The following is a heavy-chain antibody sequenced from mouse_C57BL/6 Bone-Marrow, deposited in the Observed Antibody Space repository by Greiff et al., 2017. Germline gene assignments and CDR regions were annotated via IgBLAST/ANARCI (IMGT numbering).Heavy chain of an antibody. D-gene: IGHD2-3*01. V-gene: IGHV1-47*01. CDR1: GYTFTTYP. CDR3: AIPIYDGYYWFAY. J-gene: IGHJ3*01. Sequence: QVQLQQSGAELVKPGASVKMSCKASGYTFTTYPIEWMKQNHGKSLEWIGNFHPYNDDTKYNEKFKGKATLTVEKSSSTVYLELSRLTSYDSSVYYCAIPIYDGYYWFAYWGQGTLVTVSA. CDR2: FHPYNDDT.